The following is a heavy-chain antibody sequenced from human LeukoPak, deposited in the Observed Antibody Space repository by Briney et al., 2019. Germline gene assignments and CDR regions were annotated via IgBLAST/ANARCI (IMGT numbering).Heavy chain of an antibody. CDR3: ARDHCSGGSCYSDY. CDR2: ISGSGDST. V-gene: IGHV3-23*01. Sequence: GGSLRLSCAASGFTFRSNDMTWVRQSPGKGLEWVSAISGSGDSTDYADSVKGRFTISRDNSKNTLYLQMNSLRAEDTAVYYCARDHCSGGSCYSDYWGQGTLVTVSS. J-gene: IGHJ4*02. D-gene: IGHD2-15*01. CDR1: GFTFRSND.